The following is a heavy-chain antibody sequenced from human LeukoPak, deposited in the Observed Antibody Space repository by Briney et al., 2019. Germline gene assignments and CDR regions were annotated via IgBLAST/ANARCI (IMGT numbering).Heavy chain of an antibody. D-gene: IGHD1-7*01. CDR2: ISSSSSTI. Sequence: GGSLRLSCAASGFTFSSYSMNWVRQAPWKGLEWVSYISSSSSTIYYADSVKGRFTISRDNAKNSLYLQMNSLRAEDTAVYYCARVGTTLTFPTDYWGQGTLVTVSS. CDR1: GFTFSSYS. J-gene: IGHJ4*02. V-gene: IGHV3-48*04. CDR3: ARVGTTLTFPTDY.